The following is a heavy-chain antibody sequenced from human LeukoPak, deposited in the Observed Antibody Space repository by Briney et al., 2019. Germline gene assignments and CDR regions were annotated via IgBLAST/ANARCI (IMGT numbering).Heavy chain of an antibody. Sequence: SETLSLTCTVSGGSVTSGRNHWNWIRQPPGKGLEWIGYISYSGSTNYNPSLKSRVTISVDTSKNQFSLKLSSVTAADTAVYYCATNAETYYYDSSGYYYPGGYGMDVWGQGTTVTVSS. CDR2: ISYSGST. D-gene: IGHD3-22*01. CDR3: ATNAETYYYDSSGYYYPGGYGMDV. V-gene: IGHV4-61*01. J-gene: IGHJ6*02. CDR1: GGSVTSGRNH.